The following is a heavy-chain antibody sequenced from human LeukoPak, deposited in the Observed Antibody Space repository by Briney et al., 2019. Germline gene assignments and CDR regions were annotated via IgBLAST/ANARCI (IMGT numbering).Heavy chain of an antibody. Sequence: ASVKVSCKASGYTFTRYQIHWVRQAPGQGLEGMGWINPNSGGTNYAQKFQGRVAMTRDTSITTAYMEVRRLRSDDTAVYYCARGDPVMTATSYDRWGQGTPVTVSS. J-gene: IGHJ4*02. V-gene: IGHV1-2*02. D-gene: IGHD2-21*02. CDR2: INPNSGGT. CDR1: GYTFTRYQ. CDR3: ARGDPVMTATSYDR.